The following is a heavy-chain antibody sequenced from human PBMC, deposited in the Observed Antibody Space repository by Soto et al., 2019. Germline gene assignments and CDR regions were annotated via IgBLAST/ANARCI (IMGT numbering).Heavy chain of an antibody. CDR3: ARGLSRYYDFWSGYYPGRYYFDY. J-gene: IGHJ4*02. V-gene: IGHV4-34*01. D-gene: IGHD3-3*01. Sequence: LSETLSLTCAVYGGSFSGYYWSWIRQPPGKGLEWIGEINHSGSTNYNPSLKSRVTISVDTSKNQFSLKLSSVTAADTAVYYCARGLSRYYDFWSGYYPGRYYFDYWGQGTLVTVSS. CDR2: INHSGST. CDR1: GGSFSGYY.